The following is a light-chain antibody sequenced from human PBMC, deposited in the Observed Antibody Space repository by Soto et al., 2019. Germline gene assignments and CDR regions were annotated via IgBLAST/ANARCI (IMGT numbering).Light chain of an antibody. CDR2: GAS. Sequence: EIVRTQSPATLSVSPGERASLSCRASQSVSSNLAWYQQKPGQAPRLLIYGASTRATGIPARFSGSGSGTDFTLTISSLHSEDFAVYYCQQYNNWPRTVGQGTKVEI. J-gene: IGKJ1*01. CDR3: QQYNNWPRT. V-gene: IGKV3-15*01. CDR1: QSVSSN.